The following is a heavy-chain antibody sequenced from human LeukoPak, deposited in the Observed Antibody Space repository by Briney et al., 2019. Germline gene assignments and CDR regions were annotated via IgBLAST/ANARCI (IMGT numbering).Heavy chain of an antibody. D-gene: IGHD5-12*01. CDR1: GGSISSSSYY. J-gene: IGHJ4*02. CDR2: IYYSGST. V-gene: IGHV4-39*01. Sequence: SETLSLTCTVSGGSISSSSYYWGWIRQPPGKGLEWIGSIYYSGSTYYNPSLKSRVTISVDTSKNQFSLKLSSVTAADTAVYYCARHGGYVFDYWGQGTLVTVSS. CDR3: ARHGGYVFDY.